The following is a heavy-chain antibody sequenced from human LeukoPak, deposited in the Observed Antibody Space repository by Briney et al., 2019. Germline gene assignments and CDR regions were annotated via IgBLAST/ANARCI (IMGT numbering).Heavy chain of an antibody. CDR3: ARDMSYYDSSGYYYVLAAFDI. J-gene: IGHJ3*02. V-gene: IGHV1-2*02. Sequence: ASVKVSCKASGYTFTGYYMHWVRQAPGQGLEWMGWINSNSGGTNYAQKFQGRVTMTRDTSISTAYMELSRLRSDDTAVYYCARDMSYYDSSGYYYVLAAFDIWGQGTMVTFSS. CDR1: GYTFTGYY. CDR2: INSNSGGT. D-gene: IGHD3-22*01.